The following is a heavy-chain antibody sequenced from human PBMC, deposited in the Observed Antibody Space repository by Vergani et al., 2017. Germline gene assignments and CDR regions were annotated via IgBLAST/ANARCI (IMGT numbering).Heavy chain of an antibody. V-gene: IGHV4-31*03. J-gene: IGHJ6*02. CDR2: IYYSGST. CDR3: ARTGRHTRKDYYGMDV. Sequence: QVQLQESGPGLVKPSQTLSLTCTVSGGSISSGGYYWSWIRQHPGKGLEWIGYIYYSGSTYYNPFLKSRVTISVDTSKNQFSLKLSSVTAADTAVYYCARTGRHTRKDYYGMDVWGQGTTVTVSS. D-gene: IGHD3-10*01. CDR1: GGSISSGGYY.